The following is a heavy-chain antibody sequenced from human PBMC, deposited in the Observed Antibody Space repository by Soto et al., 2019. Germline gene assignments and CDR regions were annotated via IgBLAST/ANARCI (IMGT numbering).Heavy chain of an antibody. V-gene: IGHV1-69*06. J-gene: IGHJ4*02. Sequence: SVKVSCKASGGTFSSYATSWVRQAPGQGLEWMGGIIPIFGTANYAQKFQGRVTITADKSTSTAYMELSSLRSEDTAVYYCARGGSGGSPGQYWGQGTLVTVSS. CDR2: IIPIFGTA. CDR3: ARGGSGGSPGQY. D-gene: IGHD2-15*01. CDR1: GGTFSSYA.